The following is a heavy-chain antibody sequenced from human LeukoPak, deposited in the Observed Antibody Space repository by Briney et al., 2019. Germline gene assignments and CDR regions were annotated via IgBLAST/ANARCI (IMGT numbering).Heavy chain of an antibody. V-gene: IGHV3-21*01. CDR2: ISTSSSYI. Sequence: KSGGSLRLSCEASGFTFSDYTMIWVRQAPGKGLECVSSISTSSSYIDYADSVNGRATTSRDNAENSLYLQMNSLRVEDTAVYYCARAPTVLVGYCSSSSCQADYWGQGTLVTVSS. D-gene: IGHD2-2*01. CDR1: GFTFSDYT. J-gene: IGHJ4*02. CDR3: ARAPTVLVGYCSSSSCQADY.